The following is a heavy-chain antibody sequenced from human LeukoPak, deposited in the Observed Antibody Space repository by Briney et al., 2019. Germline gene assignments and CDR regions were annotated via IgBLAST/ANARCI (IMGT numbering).Heavy chain of an antibody. V-gene: IGHV3-23*01. CDR1: GFTFTNYA. D-gene: IGHD6-13*01. Sequence: PGGSLRLSCVASGFTFTNYAMSWVRQAPEKGLEWVSTVSASGGNTDYGDSVKGRFTISRDNSKNTLYLQMNSLRAEDTGLYSCAKSPLAAVGYFDYWGQGTLVTVSS. J-gene: IGHJ4*02. CDR3: AKSPLAAVGYFDY. CDR2: VSASGGNT.